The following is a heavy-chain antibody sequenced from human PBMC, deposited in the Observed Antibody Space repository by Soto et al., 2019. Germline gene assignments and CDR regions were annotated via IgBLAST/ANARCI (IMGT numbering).Heavy chain of an antibody. CDR2: ISAYNGNT. D-gene: IGHD2-2*02. CDR3: ARDLAVVPAAIGSPGGFDP. CDR1: GYTFTSYG. V-gene: IGHV1-18*01. J-gene: IGHJ5*02. Sequence: ASVKVSCKASGYTFTSYGISWVRQAPGQGLEWMGWISAYNGNTNYAQKLQGRVTMTTDTSTSTAYMELRSLRSDDTAVYYCARDLAVVPAAIGSPGGFDPWGQGSQVTVSS.